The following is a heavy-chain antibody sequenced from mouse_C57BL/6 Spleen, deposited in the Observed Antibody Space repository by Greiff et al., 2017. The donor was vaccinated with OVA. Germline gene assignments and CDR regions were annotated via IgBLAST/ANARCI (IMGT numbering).Heavy chain of an antibody. J-gene: IGHJ4*01. CDR3: ARGYDYDEGGYAMDY. Sequence: EVKLVESGGGLVKPGGSLKLSCAASGFTFSSYAMSWVRQTPEKRLEWVATISDGGSYTYYPANVKGRFTISRDNAKNNLYLQMSQLKSEDTAMYYCARGYDYDEGGYAMDYWGQGTSVTVSS. D-gene: IGHD2-4*01. V-gene: IGHV5-4*03. CDR2: ISDGGSYT. CDR1: GFTFSSYA.